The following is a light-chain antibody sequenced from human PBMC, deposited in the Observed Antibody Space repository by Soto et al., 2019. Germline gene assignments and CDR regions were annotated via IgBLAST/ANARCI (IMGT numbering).Light chain of an antibody. CDR1: QSVSSNY. V-gene: IGKV3-20*01. J-gene: IGKJ1*01. Sequence: EIVLTQSPGTLSLSPGERATLSCRASQSVSSNYLAWYQQKPGHAPRLLIYGASSRATGIPDRFGGSMSGTGFTLTISRLEPEYFAVYYCQQYGSSPWTFGQGTKVEIK. CDR3: QQYGSSPWT. CDR2: GAS.